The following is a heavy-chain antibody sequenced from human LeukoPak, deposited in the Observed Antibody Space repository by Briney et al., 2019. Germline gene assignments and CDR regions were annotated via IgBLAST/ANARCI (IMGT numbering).Heavy chain of an antibody. CDR3: ARIKDRGEWLVLEIDY. V-gene: IGHV5-51*01. CDR2: IYPGESET. Sequence: GESLNISCKGSGYSFTSYWIGWVRQMPGKGLGWLGIIYPGESETRYSPSVQGQVTISTDKSISTAYLQWSSLKAADTAMYYCARIKDRGEWLVLEIDYWGQGTLVTVSS. J-gene: IGHJ4*02. CDR1: GYSFTSYW. D-gene: IGHD6-19*01.